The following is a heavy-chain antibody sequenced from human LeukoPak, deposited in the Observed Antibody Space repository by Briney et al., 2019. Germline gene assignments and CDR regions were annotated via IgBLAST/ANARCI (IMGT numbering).Heavy chain of an antibody. Sequence: GGSLRLSCAASGFTVSTDHMSWVRQAPGKGLEWVAVSYSGGTSQYTESVKGGFTISRENSKNMLYLQMNSLRAEDTALYYCARVWELSFDYWGQGTLVTVSS. CDR1: GFTVSTDH. V-gene: IGHV3-53*01. CDR2: SYSGGTS. CDR3: ARVWELSFDY. J-gene: IGHJ4*02. D-gene: IGHD1-26*01.